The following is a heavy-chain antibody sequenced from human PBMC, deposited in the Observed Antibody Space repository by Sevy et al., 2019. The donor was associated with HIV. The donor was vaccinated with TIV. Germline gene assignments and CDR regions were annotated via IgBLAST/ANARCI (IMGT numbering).Heavy chain of an antibody. V-gene: IGHV3-30-3*01. CDR1: GFTFSSYA. CDR2: ISYDGSNK. J-gene: IGHJ4*02. D-gene: IGHD1-26*01. CDR3: ASEGGATLDY. Sequence: GGSLRLSCAASGFTFSSYAMHWVRQAPGKGLEWVAVISYDGSNKYYADSVKGRFTTSRDNSKNTLYLQMNSLRAEDTAVYYCASEGGATLDYWGQRTLVTVSS.